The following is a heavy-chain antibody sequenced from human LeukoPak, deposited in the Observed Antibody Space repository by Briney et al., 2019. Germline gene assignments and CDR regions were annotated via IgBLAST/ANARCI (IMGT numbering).Heavy chain of an antibody. V-gene: IGHV3-7*01. CDR3: AELGITMIGGV. Sequence: GGSLRLSCAASGFTFSSYGMSWVRQAPGKGLEWVANIKQDGSEKHYVDSVKGRFTISRDNAKNSLYLQMNSLRAEDTAVYYCAELGITMIGGVWGKGTTVTISS. CDR2: IKQDGSEK. CDR1: GFTFSSYG. D-gene: IGHD3-10*02. J-gene: IGHJ6*04.